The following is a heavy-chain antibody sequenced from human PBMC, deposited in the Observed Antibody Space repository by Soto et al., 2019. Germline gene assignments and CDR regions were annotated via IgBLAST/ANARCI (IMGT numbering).Heavy chain of an antibody. CDR2: ISYDGSNK. CDR3: AKEYYYDRSGYQKPHYYYYYCMDV. D-gene: IGHD3-22*01. J-gene: IGHJ6*02. V-gene: IGHV3-30*18. Sequence: PGGALRLSWAASGFTFSSYGMHWVRQAPGKGLEWVAVISYDGSNKYYADSGKGRFTISRDNSKNTLYLQMNSLRAEDTAVYYCAKEYYYDRSGYQKPHYYYYYCMDVWGQGTTVTVSS. CDR1: GFTFSSYG.